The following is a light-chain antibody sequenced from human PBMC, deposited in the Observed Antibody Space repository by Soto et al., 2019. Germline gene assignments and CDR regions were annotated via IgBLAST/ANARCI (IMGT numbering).Light chain of an antibody. CDR1: QSVSSN. J-gene: IGKJ1*01. CDR3: QQYNNWPYS. Sequence: EIVMTQSPATLSVSPGERATLSCRASQSVSSNSAWYQQKPGQAPRLLIYGASTRATGIPARFSGSGSGTEFTLTISSLQSEDFAVYYCQQYNNWPYSFGQGTKVEIK. CDR2: GAS. V-gene: IGKV3-15*01.